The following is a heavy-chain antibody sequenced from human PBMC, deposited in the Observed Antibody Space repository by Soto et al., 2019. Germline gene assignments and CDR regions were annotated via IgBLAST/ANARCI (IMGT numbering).Heavy chain of an antibody. CDR1: GYTFTSYG. V-gene: IGHV1-18*01. CDR2: INPYNGNT. D-gene: IGHD3-16*01. J-gene: IGHJ4*02. Sequence: QVQLVQSGAEVKKPGASVKVSCKASGYTFTSYGISWVRQAPGQGLEWMGWINPYNGNTNYAQKLQGRVTMTTDTSTNTAYMELRRLRSDDTGVYYWPRDWFGIDYRGQGTVVTVSS. CDR3: PRDWFGIDY.